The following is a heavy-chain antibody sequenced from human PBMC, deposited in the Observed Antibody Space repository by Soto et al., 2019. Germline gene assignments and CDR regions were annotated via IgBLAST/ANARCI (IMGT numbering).Heavy chain of an antibody. J-gene: IGHJ4*02. CDR1: SRSVSSGRDY. Sequence: PSETQALIYTVSSRSVSSGRDYWSWIRQPPGKGLEWIGYIYYSGSTNYNPSLKSRVTISVDTSKNQFSLKLSSVTAADTAVYYCARGVAGSLDYWGQGTLVTVSS. D-gene: IGHD6-19*01. V-gene: IGHV4-61*01. CDR2: IYYSGST. CDR3: ARGVAGSLDY.